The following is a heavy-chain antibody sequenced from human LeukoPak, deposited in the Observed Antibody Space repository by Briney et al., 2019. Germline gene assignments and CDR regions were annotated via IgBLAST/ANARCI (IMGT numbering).Heavy chain of an antibody. CDR3: VRGRDRELGNFDY. CDR2: ISAYNGNT. J-gene: IGHJ4*02. D-gene: IGHD3-10*01. CDR1: GYTFTSHG. V-gene: IGHV1-18*01. Sequence: ASVKVSCKASGYTFTSHGISWVRQAPGQGLAWMGWISAYNGNTNYAQKLQGRVTMTTDTSTSTASMELSRLRAYDTAGRYCVRGRDRELGNFDYWGQGPLVTVSA.